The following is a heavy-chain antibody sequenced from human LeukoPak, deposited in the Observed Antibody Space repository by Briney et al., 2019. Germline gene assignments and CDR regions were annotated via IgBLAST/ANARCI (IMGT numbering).Heavy chain of an antibody. CDR1: GFTVSSNY. V-gene: IGHV3-66*01. CDR3: VVDYYDSSGYYFSY. Sequence: GGSLRLSCAASGFTVSSNYMSWVRQAPGKGLEWVSVIYSGGSTYYADSVKGRFTISRDNSKNTLYLQMNGLRAKDTAVYYCVVDYYDSSGYYFSYWGQGTLVTVSS. D-gene: IGHD3-22*01. CDR2: IYSGGST. J-gene: IGHJ4*02.